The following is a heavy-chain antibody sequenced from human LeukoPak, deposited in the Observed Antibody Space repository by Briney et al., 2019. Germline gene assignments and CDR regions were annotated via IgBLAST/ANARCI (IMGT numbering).Heavy chain of an antibody. Sequence: PGRSLRLSCAASGFTFSSYGMNWVRQAPGKGLEWVAVIWYDGSNKYYADFLKGRFTISRDNSKNTLYLQMNSLRAEDTAVYYCARETAQQLVFPYYCGMDVWGKGTTVTVSS. J-gene: IGHJ6*04. V-gene: IGHV3-33*01. CDR2: IWYDGSNK. CDR3: ARETAQQLVFPYYCGMDV. CDR1: GFTFSSYG. D-gene: IGHD6-13*01.